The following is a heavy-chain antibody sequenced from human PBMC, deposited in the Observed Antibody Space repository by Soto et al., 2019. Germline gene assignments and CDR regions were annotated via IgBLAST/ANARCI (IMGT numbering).Heavy chain of an antibody. CDR1: GGSISSYY. CDR2: IYYSGST. Sequence: QVQLQESGPGLVKPSETLSLTCTVSGGSISSYYWSWIRQPPGKGLEWIGYIYYSGSTNYNPSLKSRVTISVDTSKNQFSLKLSSVTAADTAVYYCASGGSSGWSRYFGLWGRGTLVTVSS. J-gene: IGHJ2*01. V-gene: IGHV4-59*01. D-gene: IGHD6-19*01. CDR3: ASGGSSGWSRYFGL.